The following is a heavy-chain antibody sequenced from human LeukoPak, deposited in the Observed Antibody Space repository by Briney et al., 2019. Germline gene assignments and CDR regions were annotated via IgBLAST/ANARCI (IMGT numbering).Heavy chain of an antibody. CDR2: ISSSGSTI. V-gene: IGHV3-11*04. CDR1: GFTFTDYY. D-gene: IGHD6-19*01. J-gene: IGHJ5*02. CDR3: ARDRAHSSGWYEDWFDP. Sequence: SGRSLRLSCAASGFTFTDYYMSWIRQAPGKGLGWVSYISSSGSTIYYAASVKGRFTISRDNVKNSLYLQMNSLGAEDTAVYYCARDRAHSSGWYEDWFDPWGQGTLVTVSS.